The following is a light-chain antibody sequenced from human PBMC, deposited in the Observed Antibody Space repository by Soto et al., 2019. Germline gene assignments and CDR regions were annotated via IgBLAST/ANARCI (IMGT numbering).Light chain of an antibody. CDR2: GAS. Sequence: EIVLTQSPGTLSLSPGERATLSCRASQNVRSNYLAWYQQKPGQSPRLLLFGASSRATVIPDRFSGSGSGTDFSLTISRLEPEDFALYYCQQYGSSPLTFGQGTKVEIK. CDR3: QQYGSSPLT. CDR1: QNVRSNY. V-gene: IGKV3-20*01. J-gene: IGKJ2*01.